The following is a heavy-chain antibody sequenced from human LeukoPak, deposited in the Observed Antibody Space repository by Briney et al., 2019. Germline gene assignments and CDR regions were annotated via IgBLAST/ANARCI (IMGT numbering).Heavy chain of an antibody. D-gene: IGHD1-1*01. Sequence: GGSLTLSCAASAFTFIDHYMDWVRQAPGKGLEWVGRSRNKARSYTTSYAASVKGRFTISRDDSEKSVDLQMSSLKRGDTAVYYCARVKKENGGTTNFDYWGQGTLVTVSS. V-gene: IGHV3-72*01. J-gene: IGHJ4*02. CDR2: SRNKARSYTT. CDR1: AFTFIDHY. CDR3: ARVKKENGGTTNFDY.